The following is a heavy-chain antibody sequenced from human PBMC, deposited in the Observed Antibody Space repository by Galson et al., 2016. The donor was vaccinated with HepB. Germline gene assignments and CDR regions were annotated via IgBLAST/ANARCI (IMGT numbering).Heavy chain of an antibody. V-gene: IGHV2-5*02. J-gene: IGHJ3*02. Sequence: PALVKPTQTLTLTCTFSGFSFNTNGGVGVGWIRQSPGKALEWLGIIYWDDDKRYSPSLKSRLTIAKDTSKGVVLTLTNMDPVDTGTYFCAHSGTLGGPGTGRYGFDIWGQGTMVIVSS. CDR2: IYWDDDK. CDR3: AHSGTLGGPGTGRYGFDI. D-gene: IGHD3-10*01. CDR1: GFSFNTNGGVG.